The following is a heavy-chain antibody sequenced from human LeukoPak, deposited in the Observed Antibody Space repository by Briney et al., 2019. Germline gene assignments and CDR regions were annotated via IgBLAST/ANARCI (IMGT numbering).Heavy chain of an antibody. CDR2: IKQDETEK. V-gene: IGHV3-7*03. CDR1: GFTFSNFW. D-gene: IGHD3-10*01. Sequence: GESLRLSCTASGFTFSNFWMGWVRQAPGKGLEWVANIKQDETEKFYLGSVEGRFTISRDNSKNTLYLQMNSLRAEDTAVYYCAKDRLWFGELFSDYWGQGTLVTVSS. J-gene: IGHJ4*02. CDR3: AKDRLWFGELFSDY.